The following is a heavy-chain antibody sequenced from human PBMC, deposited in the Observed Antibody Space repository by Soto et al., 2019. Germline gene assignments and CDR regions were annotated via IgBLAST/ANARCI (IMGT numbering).Heavy chain of an antibody. V-gene: IGHV3-33*01. CDR3: ARDREGPVGATSPRAFDY. CDR2: IWYDGSNK. D-gene: IGHD1-26*01. CDR1: GFTFSSYG. J-gene: IGHJ4*02. Sequence: QVQLVESGGGVVQPGRSLRLSCAASGFTFSSYGMHWVRQAPGKGLEWVAVIWYDGSNKYYADSVKGRFTISRDNSKNTLYLQMNSLRAEDTAVYYCARDREGPVGATSPRAFDYWGQGTLVTVSS.